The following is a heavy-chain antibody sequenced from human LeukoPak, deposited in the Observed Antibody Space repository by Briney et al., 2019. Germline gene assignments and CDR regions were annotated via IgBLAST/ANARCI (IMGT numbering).Heavy chain of an antibody. CDR3: ASGAHYYDSSGYYPYNWFDP. Sequence: GGSLRLSCAASGFTFSSYSMNWVRQAPGKGLEWVSYISSSSSTIYYADSVKGRFTISRDNAKNSLYLQMNSLRAEDTAVYYCASGAHYYDSSGYYPYNWFDPWGQGTLVTVSS. J-gene: IGHJ5*02. D-gene: IGHD3-22*01. V-gene: IGHV3-48*01. CDR2: ISSSSSTI. CDR1: GFTFSSYS.